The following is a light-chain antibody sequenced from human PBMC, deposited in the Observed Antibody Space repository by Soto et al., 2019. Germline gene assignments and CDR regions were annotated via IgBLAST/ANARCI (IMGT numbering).Light chain of an antibody. CDR2: DAS. J-gene: IGKJ5*01. V-gene: IGKV3-11*01. CDR1: QSVSSS. Sequence: PGGRATLSCRASQSVSSSLAWYQQRPGQPPKLVIYDASKRAVGIPDRFSGSGSGTVFTLTISRLEPEDFAFYYCQQRSNWPTFGQGTRLEI. CDR3: QQRSNWPT.